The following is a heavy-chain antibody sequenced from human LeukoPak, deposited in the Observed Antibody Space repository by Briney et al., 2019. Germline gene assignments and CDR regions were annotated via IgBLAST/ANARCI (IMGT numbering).Heavy chain of an antibody. CDR2: IYYSGST. CDR3: ARGGVGYSYGYYFDS. V-gene: IGHV4-38-2*02. J-gene: IGHJ4*02. CDR1: GYSISSGYY. Sequence: SETLSHACTVSGYSISSGYYWGCIRQPPGKGLEWIGTIYYSGSTNYNPSLKSRVTISVDTSKNQFSLKLSSVTAADTAVYYCARGGVGYSYGYYFDSWGQGTLVTVSS. D-gene: IGHD5-18*01.